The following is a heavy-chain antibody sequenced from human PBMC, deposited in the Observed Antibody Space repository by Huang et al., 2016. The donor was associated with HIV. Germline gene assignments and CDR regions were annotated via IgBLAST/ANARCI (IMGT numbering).Heavy chain of an antibody. Sequence: VESGGRSVQPGGSLKLSCVGSTFTFGAYWMSWVRQPPGKGREWVANVKQDESEKYYVDSVKGRFNISRDNARKVLFLEMDDLRVEDTAIYFCATKTAGMDIWGQGTTVTVSS. V-gene: IGHV3-7*01. D-gene: IGHD1-7*01. CDR1: TFTFGAYW. J-gene: IGHJ6*02. CDR3: ATKTAGMDI. CDR2: VKQDESEK.